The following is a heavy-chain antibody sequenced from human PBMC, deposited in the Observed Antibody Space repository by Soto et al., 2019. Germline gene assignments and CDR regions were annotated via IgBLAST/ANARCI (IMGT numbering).Heavy chain of an antibody. D-gene: IGHD3-22*01. Sequence: QVQLVESGGGVVQPGRSLRLSCAASGFTFSSYGMHWVRQAPGKGLEWVAVIWYDGSNKYYADSVKGRFTISRDNSKNTLYLQMNSLRAEDTAVYYCARAAMIVVDTDLNWFDPRGQGTLVTVSS. CDR3: ARAAMIVVDTDLNWFDP. CDR2: IWYDGSNK. CDR1: GFTFSSYG. J-gene: IGHJ5*02. V-gene: IGHV3-33*01.